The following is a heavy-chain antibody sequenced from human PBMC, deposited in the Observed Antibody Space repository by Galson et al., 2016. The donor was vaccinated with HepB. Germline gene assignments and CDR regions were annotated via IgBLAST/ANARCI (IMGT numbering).Heavy chain of an antibody. CDR2: IYYSGTT. J-gene: IGHJ3*01. D-gene: IGHD6-19*01. Sequence: SETLSLTCTVSGGSISSSYYFWAWIRKPPGKGLDWIGSIYYSGTTHYNPSLQSRVSISVDTSKNQFSLSLTSVSAADTAMHSCARQDRAGLVNFWGQGTMVTVSS. CDR1: GGSISSSYYF. V-gene: IGHV4-39*01. CDR3: ARQDRAGLVNF.